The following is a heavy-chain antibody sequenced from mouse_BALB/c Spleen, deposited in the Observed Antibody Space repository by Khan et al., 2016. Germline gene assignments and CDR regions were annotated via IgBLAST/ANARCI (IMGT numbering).Heavy chain of an antibody. J-gene: IGHJ3*01. CDR1: GFSLSTSGMG. CDR3: SADDSFAY. CDR2: IYWDDDK. Sequence: ESGPGILQPSQTLSLTCSFSGFSLSTSGMGVSWIRQPSGKGLEWLAHIYWDDDKRYNPSLKSRLTISKDTSSNQVFLKITSVDTADTATYYCSADDSFAYWGQGTLVTVSA. V-gene: IGHV8-12*01. D-gene: IGHD2-13*01.